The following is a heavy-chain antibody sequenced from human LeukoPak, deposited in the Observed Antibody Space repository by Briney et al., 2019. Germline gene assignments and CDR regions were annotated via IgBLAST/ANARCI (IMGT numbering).Heavy chain of an antibody. CDR2: IFHTGST. D-gene: IGHD4-17*01. V-gene: IGHV4-59*01. Sequence: SETLSLTCTVSGGSINSYYWSWIRQPPGKGLEWIGYIFHTGSTNYNPSLKSRLTISVDTSKNQFNLNLSSVTAADTAVYYCASVRYGDYSPFDYWGQGTLVTVSS. CDR3: ASVRYGDYSPFDY. J-gene: IGHJ4*02. CDR1: GGSINSYY.